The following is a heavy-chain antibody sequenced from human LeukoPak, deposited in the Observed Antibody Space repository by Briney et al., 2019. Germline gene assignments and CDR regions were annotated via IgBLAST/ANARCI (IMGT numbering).Heavy chain of an antibody. CDR1: GGSISSSDYY. Sequence: SETLSLTCPVSGGSISSSDYYWGWIRQPPGKGLEWIGSIYCSGSTYYNPSLKSRVTISVDTSKNHFSLRLSSVTAADTAMFYCARLTIAANAFDIWGQGTMVTVSS. J-gene: IGHJ3*02. V-gene: IGHV4-39*02. D-gene: IGHD2-15*01. CDR3: ARLTIAANAFDI. CDR2: IYCSGST.